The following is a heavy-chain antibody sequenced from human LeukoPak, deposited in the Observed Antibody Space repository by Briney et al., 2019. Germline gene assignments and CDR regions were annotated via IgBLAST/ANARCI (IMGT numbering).Heavy chain of an antibody. CDR1: GLTFSSYW. CDR3: AKDDYNRH. D-gene: IGHD5-24*01. CDR2: IRSDGSST. V-gene: IGHV3-74*01. J-gene: IGHJ4*02. Sequence: GGSLRLSCAASGLTFSSYWMHWVRQVPGKGLVWVSRIRSDGSSTSYADSVKGRFTISRDNAKNTLYLQMSSLRVDDTAVYYCAKDDYNRHWGQGTLVTVSS.